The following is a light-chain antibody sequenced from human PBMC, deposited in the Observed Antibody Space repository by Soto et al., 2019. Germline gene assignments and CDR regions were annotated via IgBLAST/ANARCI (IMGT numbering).Light chain of an antibody. J-gene: IGKJ2*01. CDR3: QQYGSSPPYT. V-gene: IGKV3-20*01. Sequence: EIVLTQSPGTLSLSPGERATLSCRASQSVSSSYLAWYQQKPGQAPRLLIYGASSRATGIPDRFSGSGSGTDFTLTISRLEPEDFAVYYCQQYGSSPPYTFGKGTKLQL. CDR1: QSVSSSY. CDR2: GAS.